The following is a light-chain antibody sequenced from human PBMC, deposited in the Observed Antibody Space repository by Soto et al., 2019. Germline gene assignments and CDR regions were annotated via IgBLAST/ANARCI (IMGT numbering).Light chain of an antibody. V-gene: IGKV3-15*01. J-gene: IGKJ1*01. Sequence: EIVMTQSPAPLSVSPGERATLSCRASQSVSSNLAWYQQKPGQAPRLLIYGASTRATGIPARFSGSGSGTDFTLTISIVEPEDFAVYYCQQYGSSPGTFGHGTKV. CDR3: QQYGSSPGT. CDR2: GAS. CDR1: QSVSSN.